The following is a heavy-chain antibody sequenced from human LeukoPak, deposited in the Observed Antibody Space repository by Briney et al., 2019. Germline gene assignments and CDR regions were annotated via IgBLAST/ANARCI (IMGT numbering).Heavy chain of an antibody. Sequence: ASVTVSCKASGYTFTSYGISWVRQAPGQGLEWMGWTSAYNGNTNYAQKLQGRVTMTTDTSTSTAYMELRSLRSDDTAVYYCAREAPYDYVWGSYFFGSDYWGQGTLVTVSS. CDR1: GYTFTSYG. CDR2: TSAYNGNT. CDR3: AREAPYDYVWGSYFFGSDY. V-gene: IGHV1-18*01. J-gene: IGHJ4*02. D-gene: IGHD3-16*01.